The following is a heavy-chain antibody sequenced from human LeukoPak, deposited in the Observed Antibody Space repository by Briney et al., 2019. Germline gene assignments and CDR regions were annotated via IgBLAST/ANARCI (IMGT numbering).Heavy chain of an antibody. CDR1: GFTVSSNY. V-gene: IGHV3-66*01. D-gene: IGHD3-3*01. Sequence: GGSLRLSCAASGFTVSSNYMSWVRQAPGKGLEWVSVIYSGGSTYYADYVKGRFTISRDNSKNTLYLQMNSLRAEDTAVYYCARGLRFLDPGVMDVWGQGTTVTVSS. CDR3: ARGLRFLDPGVMDV. J-gene: IGHJ6*02. CDR2: IYSGGST.